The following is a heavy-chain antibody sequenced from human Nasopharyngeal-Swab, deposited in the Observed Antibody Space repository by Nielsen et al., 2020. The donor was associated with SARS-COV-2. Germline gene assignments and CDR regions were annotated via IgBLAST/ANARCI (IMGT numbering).Heavy chain of an antibody. CDR2: ISSSGSTI. J-gene: IGHJ1*01. V-gene: IGHV3-11*04. Sequence: GGSLRLSCAASGFTFSDYYMSWIRQAPGKGLEWVSYISSSGSTIYYPDSVKGRFTISRDNAKNSLYLQMNSLRAEDTAVYYCASELELNAEYFQHWGQGTLVTVSS. D-gene: IGHD1-7*01. CDR1: GFTFSDYY. CDR3: ASELELNAEYFQH.